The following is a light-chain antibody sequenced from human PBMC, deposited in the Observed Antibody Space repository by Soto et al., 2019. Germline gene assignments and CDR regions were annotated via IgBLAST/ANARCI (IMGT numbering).Light chain of an antibody. Sequence: EIVLTQSPGTLSLSPGERATLSCRASQSVSSSYLAWYQQKPGQAPRLLIYGASTRATCIPARFSGSGSGTDFTLTISSLQSEDLGVYYCQQYDNRWTFGPGTKVDIK. CDR1: QSVSSSY. V-gene: IGKV3-20*01. CDR2: GAS. CDR3: QQYDNRWT. J-gene: IGKJ1*01.